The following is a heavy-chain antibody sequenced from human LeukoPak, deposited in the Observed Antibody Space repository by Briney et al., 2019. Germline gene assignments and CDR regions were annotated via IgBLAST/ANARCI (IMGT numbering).Heavy chain of an antibody. J-gene: IGHJ4*02. CDR3: ARGHPGYASGWPDY. Sequence: ASVKVSCKPSGYSFTSHNINWVRQATGQGREWMGWVSPSSGNTAYAQKFQGRVTMTRDTSISTAYMELSSLTSEDTAVYYCARGHPGYASGWPDYWGQGTLVTLSS. V-gene: IGHV1-8*01. CDR1: GYSFTSHN. CDR2: VSPSSGNT. D-gene: IGHD6-19*01.